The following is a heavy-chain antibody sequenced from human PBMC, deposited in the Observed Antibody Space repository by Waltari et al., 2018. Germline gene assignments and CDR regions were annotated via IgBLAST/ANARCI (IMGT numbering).Heavy chain of an antibody. V-gene: IGHV1-2*02. CDR1: GYTFTGYY. CDR2: INPNSCGK. Sequence: QVQLVQSGAEVKKPGASVKVSCKASGYTFTGYYMHWVRQAPGQGLEWMGGINPNSCGKNYAKRVQGRVTRTRDTSISTAYMELSRLRSDDTAVYYCARVGSGYYTNDAFDIWGQGTMVTVSS. D-gene: IGHD3-3*01. J-gene: IGHJ3*02. CDR3: ARVGSGYYTNDAFDI.